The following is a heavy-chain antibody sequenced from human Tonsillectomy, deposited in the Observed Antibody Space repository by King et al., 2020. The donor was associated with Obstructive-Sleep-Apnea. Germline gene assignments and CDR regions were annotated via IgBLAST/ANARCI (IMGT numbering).Heavy chain of an antibody. CDR3: AKDQNTGRVGELSSFNWFDP. V-gene: IGHV3-30*02. Sequence: HVQLVESGGGVVQPGRSLRLSCAASGFTFSSYGMHWVRQAPGKGLEWVAFIRYDGSNKYYADSVRGRFTISRDNSKNTLYLQMNSLRAEDTAVYYCAKDQNTGRVGELSSFNWFDPWGQGTLVTVSS. CDR2: IRYDGSNK. D-gene: IGHD3-16*02. CDR1: GFTFSSYG. J-gene: IGHJ5*02.